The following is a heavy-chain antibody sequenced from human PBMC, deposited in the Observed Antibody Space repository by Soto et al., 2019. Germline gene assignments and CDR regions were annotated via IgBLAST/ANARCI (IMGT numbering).Heavy chain of an antibody. CDR1: GFTFSSYG. CDR3: ARDGTPASRQPPGGY. Sequence: QVQLVESGGGVVQPGRSLRLSCAASGFTFSSYGMHWVRQAPGKGLEWVAVIWYDGSNKYYADSVKGRFTISRDNSKNTLYLEMTSLRAEDTAVYYCARDGTPASRQPPGGYWGQGTMVTVSS. V-gene: IGHV3-33*01. J-gene: IGHJ4*02. CDR2: IWYDGSNK. D-gene: IGHD1-1*01.